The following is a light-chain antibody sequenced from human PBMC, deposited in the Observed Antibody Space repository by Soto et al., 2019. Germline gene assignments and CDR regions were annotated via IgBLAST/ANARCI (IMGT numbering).Light chain of an antibody. CDR1: SSDVGNYNY. CDR2: AVS. V-gene: IGLV2-8*01. Sequence: QSVLTQPPSASGSPGQSVTISCTGTSSDVGNYNYVSWYQQHPGKAPKLMIYAVSKRPSGVPDRFSGSKSGNTASLTVSGLQAEDEADYYCSSYAGTSNWVFGGGTKLTVL. CDR3: SSYAGTSNWV. J-gene: IGLJ3*02.